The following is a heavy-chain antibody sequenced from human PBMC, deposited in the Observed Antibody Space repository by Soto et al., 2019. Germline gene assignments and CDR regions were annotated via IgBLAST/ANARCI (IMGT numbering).Heavy chain of an antibody. Sequence: PGGSLRLSCAASGFTVSSSYAMSWVRQAPGKGLEWVSAISDSGGSTYYADSVKGRSTISRDNSKNTLYLQMNSLRAEDTAVYYCAKDRTYYDILTGFQYYFDYWGQGTLVTVSS. V-gene: IGHV3-23*01. CDR3: AKDRTYYDILTGFQYYFDY. D-gene: IGHD3-9*01. J-gene: IGHJ4*02. CDR2: ISDSGGST. CDR1: GFTVSSSYA.